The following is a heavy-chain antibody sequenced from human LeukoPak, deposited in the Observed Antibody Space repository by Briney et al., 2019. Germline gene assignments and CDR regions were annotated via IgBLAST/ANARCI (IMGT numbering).Heavy chain of an antibody. CDR3: AREPIVVVPAAHFDY. CDR2: IYTSGST. CDR1: GGSISSYY. J-gene: IGHJ4*02. D-gene: IGHD2-2*01. Sequence: PSETLSLTCTVSGGSISSYYWSWIRQPAGKGLEWIGRIYTSGSTNYNPSLKSRVTMSVDTSKNQFSLKLSSVTAADTAVYYCAREPIVVVPAAHFDYWGQGTLVTVPS. V-gene: IGHV4-4*07.